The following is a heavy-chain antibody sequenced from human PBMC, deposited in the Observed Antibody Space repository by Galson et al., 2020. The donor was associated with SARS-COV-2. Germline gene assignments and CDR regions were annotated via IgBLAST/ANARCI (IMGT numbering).Heavy chain of an antibody. D-gene: IGHD6-19*01. J-gene: IGHJ4*02. CDR3: AKDLGYSSGGIDY. V-gene: IGHV3-9*01. CDR1: GFTFDDYA. CDR2: ISWNSGSI. Sequence: GGSLRLSCAASGFTFDDYAMHWVRQAPGKGLEWVSGISWNSGSIGYADSVKGRFTISRDNAKNSLYLQMNSLRAEDTALYYCAKDLGYSSGGIDYWGRGTLVTVSS.